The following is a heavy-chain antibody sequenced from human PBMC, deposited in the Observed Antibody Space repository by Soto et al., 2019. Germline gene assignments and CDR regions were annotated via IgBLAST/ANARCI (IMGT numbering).Heavy chain of an antibody. CDR3: AKKRSLNKAPFDY. D-gene: IGHD1-1*01. CDR2: ISGSGGGT. J-gene: IGHJ4*02. Sequence: GVLRLSCASSGFTFSSYTISWVRQAPGKGLEWVSAISGSGGGTYYTESVEGRFTISRDNSKNTLYLQMNSLRAEDTAIYYCAKKRSLNKAPFDYWGQGTLVTVSS. V-gene: IGHV3-23*01. CDR1: GFTFSSYT.